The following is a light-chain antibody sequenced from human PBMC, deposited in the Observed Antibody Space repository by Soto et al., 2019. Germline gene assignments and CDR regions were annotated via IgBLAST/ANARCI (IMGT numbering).Light chain of an antibody. CDR3: CSHVGGSSPQWV. J-gene: IGLJ3*02. CDR1: SNDVGGYNL. CDR2: EVN. Sequence: QSALTQPASVSVSPGQSITISCTGTSNDVGGYNLVSWFQQHPGKAPKLMISEVNKRPSGVSNRFSGSKSANTASLTISGLQAEDEADYYCCSHVGGSSPQWVFGGGTKLTVL. V-gene: IGLV2-23*02.